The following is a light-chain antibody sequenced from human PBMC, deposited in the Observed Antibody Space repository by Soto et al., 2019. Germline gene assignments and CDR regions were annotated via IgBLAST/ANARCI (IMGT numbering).Light chain of an antibody. CDR2: GAS. V-gene: IGKV3-15*01. CDR1: QSVSSN. CDR3: QQYNSWPLT. J-gene: IGKJ4*01. Sequence: IVMTQSPATLSVSPGERATLSCRASQSVSSNLAWYQQKPGQAPRLLFYGASTRAAGIPARFSGSGSGTEFTLTMSSLQSEDFAVYYCQQYNSWPLTFGGGTKVEIK.